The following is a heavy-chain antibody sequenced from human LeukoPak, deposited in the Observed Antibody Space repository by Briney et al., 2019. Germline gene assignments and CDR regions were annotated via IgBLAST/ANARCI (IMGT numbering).Heavy chain of an antibody. CDR3: ARVAGMVGALYFDL. V-gene: IGHV4-59*01. D-gene: IGHD1-26*01. CDR1: GGSISSYY. CDR2: IYYSGST. J-gene: IGHJ2*01. Sequence: SETLSLTCTVSGGSISSYYWSWIRQPPGKGLEWIGYIYYSGSTNYNPSLKSRVTISVDTSKNQFSLKLSSVTAADTAVYYCARVAGMVGALYFDLWGRGTLVTVSS.